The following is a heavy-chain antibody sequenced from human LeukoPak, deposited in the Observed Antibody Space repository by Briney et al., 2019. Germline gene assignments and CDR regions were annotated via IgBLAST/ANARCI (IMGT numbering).Heavy chain of an antibody. J-gene: IGHJ5*02. CDR2: IYYSGST. Sequence: PSETLSLTCTVSGGSISSYYWSWIRQPPGKGLEWIGYIYYSGSTNYNPSLKSRVTISVDTSKNQFSLKLSSVTAADTAVYYCATRPDIAAAGPGWFDPWGQGTLVTVSS. V-gene: IGHV4-59*12. D-gene: IGHD6-13*01. CDR1: GGSISSYY. CDR3: ATRPDIAAAGPGWFDP.